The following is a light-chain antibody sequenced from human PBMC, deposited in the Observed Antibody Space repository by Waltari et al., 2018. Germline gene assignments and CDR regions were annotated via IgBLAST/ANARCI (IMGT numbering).Light chain of an antibody. Sequence: EIVMTQSPATLSVSPGERATLSCRASQSVSSNLAWYQQKPGQAPRLLIYDASTRATDIPARFSGGGSGTEFTLTISSLQSEDFAVHYCQQYNDWPQTFGQGTKVEIK. J-gene: IGKJ1*01. V-gene: IGKV3-15*01. CDR2: DAS. CDR1: QSVSSN. CDR3: QQYNDWPQT.